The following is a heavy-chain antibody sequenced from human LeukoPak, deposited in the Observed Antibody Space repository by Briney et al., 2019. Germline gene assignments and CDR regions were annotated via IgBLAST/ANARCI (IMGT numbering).Heavy chain of an antibody. Sequence: VASVKVSCKASGYTFTGYHIHWVRQAPGQGLEWMGWINPNSGGANSAQKFLGRVSMTRDTSISTVYMDLTSLRYDDTAVYYCARDSGSSGWDPTSFLDYWGRGTVVTVSS. J-gene: IGHJ4*02. V-gene: IGHV1-2*02. CDR3: ARDSGSSGWDPTSFLDY. CDR2: INPNSGGA. CDR1: GYTFTGYH. D-gene: IGHD6-19*01.